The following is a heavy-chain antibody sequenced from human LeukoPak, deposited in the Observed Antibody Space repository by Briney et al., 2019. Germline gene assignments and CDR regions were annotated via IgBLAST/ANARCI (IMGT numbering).Heavy chain of an antibody. D-gene: IGHD1-26*01. CDR3: VRDRGTYRPIDY. J-gene: IGHJ4*02. Sequence: GGSLRLSCAASAFSLNAYNMNWVRQAPGKGLEWVSSISYTGTYIYYADSVKGRFTISRDNAQNSLYLQMDSLRAEDTAIYYCVRDRGTYRPIDYWGQGTLVTVSS. V-gene: IGHV3-21*04. CDR1: AFSLNAYN. CDR2: ISYTGTYI.